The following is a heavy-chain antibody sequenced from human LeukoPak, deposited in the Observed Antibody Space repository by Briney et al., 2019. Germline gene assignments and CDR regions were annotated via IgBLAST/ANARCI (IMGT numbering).Heavy chain of an antibody. V-gene: IGHV1-69*05. CDR2: IIPIFGTA. Sequence: GSSVKVSCKASGGTFSSYAISWVRQAPGQGLEWMGRIIPIFGTANYAQKFQGRVTITTDESTSTAYMELSSLRSEDTAVYYCARDRYCDSSGYFVFDYWGQGTLVTVSS. CDR1: GGTFSSYA. J-gene: IGHJ4*02. D-gene: IGHD3-22*01. CDR3: ARDRYCDSSGYFVFDY.